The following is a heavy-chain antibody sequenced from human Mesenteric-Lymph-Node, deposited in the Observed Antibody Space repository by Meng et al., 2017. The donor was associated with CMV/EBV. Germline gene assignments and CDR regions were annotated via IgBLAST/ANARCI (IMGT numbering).Heavy chain of an antibody. D-gene: IGHD2-2*03. Sequence: SVKVSCKASGGTFSSYAISWVRQAPGQGLEWMGGIIPIFGTANYAQKFQGRVTITTDESTSTAYMELSSLRSEDTAVYYCAREMDIVVVPAAPPGYWGQGTLVTVSS. CDR2: IIPIFGTA. CDR3: AREMDIVVVPAAPPGY. V-gene: IGHV1-69*05. J-gene: IGHJ4*02. CDR1: GGTFSSYA.